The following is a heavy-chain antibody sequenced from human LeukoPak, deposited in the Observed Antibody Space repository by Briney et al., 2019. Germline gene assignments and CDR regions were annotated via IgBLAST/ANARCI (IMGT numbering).Heavy chain of an antibody. CDR1: GYTFTGYY. CDR3: ARSIAAAGRRVDY. J-gene: IGHJ4*02. Sequence: ASVKVSCKASGYTFTGYYMHWVRQAPGQGLEWMGWINPNSGGTNYAQKFQGRVTMTRDTSISTAYMELSRLRSDDTAVCYCARSIAAAGRRVDYWGQGTLVTVSS. V-gene: IGHV1-2*02. CDR2: INPNSGGT. D-gene: IGHD6-13*01.